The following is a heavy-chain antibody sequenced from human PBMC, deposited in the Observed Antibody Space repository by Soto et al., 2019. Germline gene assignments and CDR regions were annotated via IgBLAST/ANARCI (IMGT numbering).Heavy chain of an antibody. CDR3: ASHGSGSCMDV. CDR1: GFTFSSYG. J-gene: IGHJ6*02. Sequence: QVQLVESGGGVVQPGRSLRLSCAASGFTFSSYGMHWVRQAPGKGLEWVAVIWYDGSNKYYADSVKGRFTISRDNSKNTLYLQMNSMRAEDTAVYYCASHGSGSCMDVWGQGTTVTVSS. CDR2: IWYDGSNK. D-gene: IGHD3-10*01. V-gene: IGHV3-33*01.